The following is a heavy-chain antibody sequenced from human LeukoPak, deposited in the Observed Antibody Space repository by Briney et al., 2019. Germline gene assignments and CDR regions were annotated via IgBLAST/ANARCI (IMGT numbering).Heavy chain of an antibody. CDR1: GYTFTGYY. CDR3: ARGHAYCGSTSCHPFDY. CDR2: INPGSGGT. Sequence: ASVKVSCKASGYTFTGYYIHWVRQAPGQGLEWMGWINPGSGGTKYAQNFQGRVTMTRDTSISAAYMELRRLTFDDTAVYYCARGHAYCGSTSCHPFDYWGQGTLVTVSS. V-gene: IGHV1-2*02. D-gene: IGHD2-2*01. J-gene: IGHJ4*02.